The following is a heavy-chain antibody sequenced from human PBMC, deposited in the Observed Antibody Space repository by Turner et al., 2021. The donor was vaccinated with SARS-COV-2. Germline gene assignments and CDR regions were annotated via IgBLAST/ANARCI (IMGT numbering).Heavy chain of an antibody. CDR3: TTGYEYGGGDCSIDY. CDR1: GYTLTELS. J-gene: IGHJ4*02. V-gene: IGHV1-24*01. D-gene: IGHD2-21*02. CDR2: YDREDGET. Sequence: QVQLLQSGAEVKHPRASAQVSCTVSGYTLTELSMHCGRQAPGQGLEWMRGYDREDGETIYAQKFQGRVTMNEDTSTDTAYMELSSLRYEDTDVYYCTTGYEYGGGDCSIDYWGQGTLVTVSS.